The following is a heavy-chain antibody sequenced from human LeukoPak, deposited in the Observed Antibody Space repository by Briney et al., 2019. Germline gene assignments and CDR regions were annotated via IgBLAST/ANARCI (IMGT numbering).Heavy chain of an antibody. J-gene: IGHJ6*02. V-gene: IGHV3-7*04. CDR1: GFSISNYW. Sequence: VGSLRLSCAASGFSISNYWMSWVRQAPGKGLEWVANIKQDGSEKKYVDSVKGRFSISRDNAKNSLYLQIYSLRVEDTAGYYCARWYGGSGSWVLDVWVRGTTVTVSS. CDR3: ARWYGGSGSWVLDV. D-gene: IGHD3-10*01. CDR2: IKQDGSEK.